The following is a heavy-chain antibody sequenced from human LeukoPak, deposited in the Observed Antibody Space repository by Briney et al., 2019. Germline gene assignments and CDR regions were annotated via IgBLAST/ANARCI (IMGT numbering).Heavy chain of an antibody. CDR2: INSDGRST. CDR1: GFTFIMYW. CDR3: VRGADTGYSSDS. J-gene: IGHJ4*02. D-gene: IGHD3-9*01. Sequence: GSLRLSCLASGFTFIMYWMHWVRQAPGKGLVWVSRINSDGRSTNYADSVKGRFSISRDNAENTLYLQMNSLRVEDTAVYYCVRGADTGYSSDSWGQGTLVTVSS. V-gene: IGHV3-74*01.